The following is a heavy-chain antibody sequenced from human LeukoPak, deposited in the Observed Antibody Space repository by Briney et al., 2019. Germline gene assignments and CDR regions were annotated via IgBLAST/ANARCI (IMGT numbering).Heavy chain of an antibody. V-gene: IGHV4-34*01. J-gene: IGHJ4*02. Sequence: PSETLSLTCAVYGGSFIGYYWSWIRQPPGKGLDWVGEINHSGSTNYNPSLKSRVTISVDTSKNQFSMKLSSVTAADTAVYYCARASHYYGSGSSYFDYWGQGTLVTVSS. CDR2: INHSGST. CDR1: GGSFIGYY. D-gene: IGHD3-10*01. CDR3: ARASHYYGSGSSYFDY.